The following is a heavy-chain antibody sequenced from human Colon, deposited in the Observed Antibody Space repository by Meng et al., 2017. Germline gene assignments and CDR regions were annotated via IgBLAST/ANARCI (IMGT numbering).Heavy chain of an antibody. D-gene: IGHD6-19*01. CDR1: GGSISTSGYY. V-gene: IGHV4-39*01. Sequence: QPQLQEAGPGLVKPSEARDRTGSVPGGSISTSGYYWGWIRQPPGKGLEWIESIGHSGFTYYTPSLKSRVTVSIDTSRNQFSLWLTSVTAADTAVYYCVRSSGWVKTGFDPWGQGTLVTVSS. CDR3: VRSSGWVKTGFDP. J-gene: IGHJ5*02. CDR2: IGHSGFT.